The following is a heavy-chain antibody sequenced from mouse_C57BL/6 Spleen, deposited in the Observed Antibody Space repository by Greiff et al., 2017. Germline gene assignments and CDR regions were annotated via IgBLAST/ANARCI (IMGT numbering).Heavy chain of an antibody. CDR2: ISDGGSYT. J-gene: IGHJ4*01. CDR3: ASAYDYDGDGYYAMDY. D-gene: IGHD2-4*01. Sequence: EVQRVESGGGLVKPGGSLKLSCAASGFTFSSYAMSWVRQTPEKRPEWVATISDGGSYTYYPDNVKGRFTISRDNAKNNLYLQMSHLKSEDTAMYYYASAYDYDGDGYYAMDYWGQGTSVTVSS. V-gene: IGHV5-4*01. CDR1: GFTFSSYA.